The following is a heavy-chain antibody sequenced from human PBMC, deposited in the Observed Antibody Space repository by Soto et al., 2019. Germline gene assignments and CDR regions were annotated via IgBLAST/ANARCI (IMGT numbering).Heavy chain of an antibody. CDR2: INPNNGGT. CDR1: GYTFTGYY. CDR3: ARALPIVGTTTWDY. Sequence: QVQLVQSGAEMKKSGASVMVSCKASGYTFTGYYIHWVRHTPGQGLEWMGWINPNNGGTNYVQKFQGRVTMTRDTSISTVYMELRRLTSDDTAVYYCARALPIVGTTTWDYWGKGTLVTVSS. D-gene: IGHD1-26*01. J-gene: IGHJ4*02. V-gene: IGHV1-2*02.